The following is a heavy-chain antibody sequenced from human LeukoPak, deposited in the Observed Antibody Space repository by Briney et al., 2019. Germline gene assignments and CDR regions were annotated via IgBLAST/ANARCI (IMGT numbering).Heavy chain of an antibody. Sequence: PGGSLRLSCAASGFTFSSYSMNWVRQAPGKGLEWVSSISSSSSYIYYADSVKGRFTISRDNAKNSLYLQMNSLRAEDTAVYYCRAGNWYYEGWFDPWGQGTLVTVSS. CDR3: RAGNWYYEGWFDP. CDR2: ISSSSSYI. D-gene: IGHD1-7*01. V-gene: IGHV3-21*01. CDR1: GFTFSSYS. J-gene: IGHJ5*02.